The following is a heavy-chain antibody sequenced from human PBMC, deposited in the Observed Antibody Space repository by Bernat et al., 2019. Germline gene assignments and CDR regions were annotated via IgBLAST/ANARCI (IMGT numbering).Heavy chain of an antibody. V-gene: IGHV4-34*01. D-gene: IGHD5-18*01. CDR1: GGSFSGYY. CDR3: ARIRYSYGFDAFDI. CDR2: IKHSGST. J-gene: IGHJ3*02. Sequence: QVQLQQWGAGLLKPSETLSLTCAVYGGSFSGYYWSWIRQPPGKGLEWIGEIKHSGSTNYNPSLKSRVTISVDTSKNQFSLKLSSVTAADTALYYCARIRYSYGFDAFDIWGQGTMVTVSS.